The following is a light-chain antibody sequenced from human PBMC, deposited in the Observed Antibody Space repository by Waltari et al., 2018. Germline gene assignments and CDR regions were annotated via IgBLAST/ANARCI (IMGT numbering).Light chain of an antibody. Sequence: DIQLTQSPSFLSASVGDRVTITCRASQGISTYLAWYQQKPGKAPKLLIYAASTLRSGVPSRFSGSGSGTEFTLTISSLQPEDFAIYYCQQLNNYLWTFGQGTEVEIK. V-gene: IGKV1-9*01. CDR3: QQLNNYLWT. CDR1: QGISTY. CDR2: AAS. J-gene: IGKJ1*01.